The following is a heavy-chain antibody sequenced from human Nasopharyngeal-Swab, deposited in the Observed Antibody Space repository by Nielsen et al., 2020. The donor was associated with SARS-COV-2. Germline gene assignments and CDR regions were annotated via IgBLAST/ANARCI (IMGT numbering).Heavy chain of an antibody. CDR3: ARERGGGYGDY. V-gene: IGHV3-48*04. CDR1: GFTFSPYT. Sequence: AGSLRLSCATTGFTFSPYTMIWVRQAPGKGLQCISYITSANSVQYADSVSARFTISRDNYKNSLYLQMISLTSEDTAVYYCARERGGGYGDYWGQGTLVTVS. CDR2: ITSANSV. D-gene: IGHD5-12*01. J-gene: IGHJ4*02.